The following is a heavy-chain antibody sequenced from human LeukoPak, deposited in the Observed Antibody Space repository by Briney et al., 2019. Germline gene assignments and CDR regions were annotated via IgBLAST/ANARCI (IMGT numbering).Heavy chain of an antibody. D-gene: IGHD4-17*01. V-gene: IGHV4-34*01. Sequence: PSETLSLTCAVYGGSFSGYYWSWIRQPPGKGLEWIGEINHSGSTNYNPSLKSRVTISVDTSKNQFSLKLSPVTAADTAVYYCARGGVYYGDYDYWGQGTLVTVSS. CDR3: ARGGVYYGDYDY. CDR2: INHSGST. CDR1: GGSFSGYY. J-gene: IGHJ4*02.